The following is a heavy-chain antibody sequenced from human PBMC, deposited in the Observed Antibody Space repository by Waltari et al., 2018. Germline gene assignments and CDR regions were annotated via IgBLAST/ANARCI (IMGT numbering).Heavy chain of an antibody. CDR1: RGSIRSHS. CDR3: ARDRVVPADEPDYYGLDV. V-gene: IGHV4-59*11. Sequence: QVHLQESGPGQVKPSETLSLTCDVSRGSIRSHSWSWIRRPPGRGLKWIGYIYYTGATNYNPSLMSRVTISVDTAKNQFSLKLSSVTAADTAVYYCARDRVVPADEPDYYGLDVWGQGTTVTVSS. D-gene: IGHD2-2*01. CDR2: IYYTGAT. J-gene: IGHJ6*02.